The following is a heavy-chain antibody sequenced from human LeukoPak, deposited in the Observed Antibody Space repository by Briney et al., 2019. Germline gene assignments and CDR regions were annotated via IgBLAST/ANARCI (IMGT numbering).Heavy chain of an antibody. D-gene: IGHD2-8*02. J-gene: IGHJ3*02. CDR2: LSSTGNT. V-gene: IGHV3-53*04. CDR1: RFSVSRNY. CDR3: AILRPIDPFHI. Sequence: QPGGSLRLFYAAARFSVSRNYMLWLRQAPGKGLEWVSLLSSTGNTSCADSVKGRFTISRHNCKNTLYLQVNSLRPEDTALYYCAILRPIDPFHIWGQGTMVIVSS.